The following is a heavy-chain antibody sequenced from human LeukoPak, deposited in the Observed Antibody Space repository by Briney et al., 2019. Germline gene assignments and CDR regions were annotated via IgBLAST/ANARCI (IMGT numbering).Heavy chain of an antibody. Sequence: PGGSLRLSCAASGFTFSSYSMNWVRQAPGKGLEWVSSISSSSSYIYYADSVKGRFTISRDNAKNSLYLQMNSPRAEDTAVYYCARSYSSGFAIDYWGQGTLVTVSS. CDR1: GFTFSSYS. CDR3: ARSYSSGFAIDY. V-gene: IGHV3-21*01. D-gene: IGHD6-19*01. CDR2: ISSSSSYI. J-gene: IGHJ4*02.